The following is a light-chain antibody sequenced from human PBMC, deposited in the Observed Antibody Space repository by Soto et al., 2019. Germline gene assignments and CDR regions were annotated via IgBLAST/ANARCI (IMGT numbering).Light chain of an antibody. V-gene: IGLV2-14*01. CDR3: SLYTSSSTYV. CDR1: SRDVGAYKF. CDR2: EVS. Sequence: QSVLTQPASVSGSPGQSITISCTGTSRDVGAYKFVSWYQQLPGKAPKLLIYEVSNRPSGVPDRFSGSKSGNTASLTISGLQAEDEADYYCSLYTSSSTYVFGTGTKVTVL. J-gene: IGLJ1*01.